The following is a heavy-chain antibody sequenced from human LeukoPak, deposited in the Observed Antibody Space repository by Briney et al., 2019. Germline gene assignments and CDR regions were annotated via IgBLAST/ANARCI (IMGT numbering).Heavy chain of an antibody. V-gene: IGHV4-59*01. CDR2: IYYSGST. CDR1: GGSISSYY. D-gene: IGHD3-10*01. J-gene: IGHJ4*02. CDR3: AREDYYGSGSAGSSDY. Sequence: PSETLSLTCTVSGGSISSYYWSWIRQPPGKGLEWIGYIYYSGSTNYNPSLKSRVTISVDTSKNQFSLKLSSVTAADTAVYYCAREDYYGSGSAGSSDYWGQGTLVTVSS.